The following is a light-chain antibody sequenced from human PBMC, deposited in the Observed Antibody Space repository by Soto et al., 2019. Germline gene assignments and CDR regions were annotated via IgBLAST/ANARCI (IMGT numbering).Light chain of an antibody. CDR1: QTVGTF. J-gene: IGKJ2*01. V-gene: IGKV3-11*01. CDR3: QHRTNWPRT. Sequence: EIVLTQSTATLSLSPGERATLSCRASQTVGTFLAWYQQKPGQAPRLVIYDASKRATGIPARFSGTGSGTEFALTISSIEPEDFAVYYCQHRTNWPRTFGQGTKLDIK. CDR2: DAS.